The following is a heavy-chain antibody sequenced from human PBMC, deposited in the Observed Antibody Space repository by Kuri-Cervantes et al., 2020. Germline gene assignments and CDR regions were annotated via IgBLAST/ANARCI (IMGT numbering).Heavy chain of an antibody. CDR3: ARAKYYYDSSGYLGFDP. CDR2: ISAYNGNT. V-gene: IGHV1-18*01. CDR1: GYTFTSYG. D-gene: IGHD3-22*01. Sequence: ASVKVSCKASGYTFTSYGISWVRQAPGQGLEWMGWISAYNGNTNYAQKLQGRVTMTTDTSTSTAYMELSSLRSEDTAVYYCARAKYYYDSSGYLGFDPWGQGTLVTVSS. J-gene: IGHJ5*02.